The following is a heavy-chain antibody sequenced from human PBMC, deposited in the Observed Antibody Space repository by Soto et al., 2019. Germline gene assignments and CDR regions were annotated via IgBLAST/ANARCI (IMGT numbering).Heavy chain of an antibody. CDR1: GYTFTNFG. Sequence: QVQLVQSGAEVKKPGASVKVSCKASGYTFTNFGISWVRQAPGQGLEWMGWISAYNGNTNYAQKFQGRGTKTPDTATSTAYKEVRSLRFDDPAVYYCAGGGTPIEYWGQGTLVNVSS. CDR2: ISAYNGNT. J-gene: IGHJ4*02. D-gene: IGHD3-16*01. CDR3: AGGGTPIEY. V-gene: IGHV1-18*01.